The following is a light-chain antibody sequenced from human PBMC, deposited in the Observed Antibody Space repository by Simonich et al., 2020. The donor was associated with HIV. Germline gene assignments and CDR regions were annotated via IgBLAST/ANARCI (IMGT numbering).Light chain of an antibody. J-gene: IGLJ3*02. CDR2: EDN. Sequence: NFILTQPPSVSESPGKTVTTSCTRSRGSIANNYVQWYQQRPGSAPTTVIYEDNQRPSGVPDRFSGSIDRSSNSAFPTISGLNTEEAADYYCQSYDSSTWVFGGGTKLTVL. V-gene: IGLV6-57*03. CDR1: RGSIANNY. CDR3: QSYDSSTWV.